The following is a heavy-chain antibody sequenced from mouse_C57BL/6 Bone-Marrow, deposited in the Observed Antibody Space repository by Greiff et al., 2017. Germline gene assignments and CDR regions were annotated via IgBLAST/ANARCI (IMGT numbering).Heavy chain of an antibody. CDR3: PFSHGSSEDWWFDD. D-gene: IGHD1-1*01. CDR2: IHPSDSDT. J-gene: IGHJ1*03. V-gene: IGHV1-74*01. Sequence: QVQLQQPGAELVKPGASVKLSCKASGYTFTSYWMHWVKQRPGQGLEWIGRIHPSDSDTNYNQKFKGKATLTVDKSSSTAYMQLSSLTDEDSADYDGPFSHGSSEDWWFDDWGKGTTVTVSS. CDR1: GYTFTSYW.